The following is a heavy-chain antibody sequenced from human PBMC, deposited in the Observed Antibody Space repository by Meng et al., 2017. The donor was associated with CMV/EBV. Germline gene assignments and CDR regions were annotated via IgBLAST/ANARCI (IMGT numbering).Heavy chain of an antibody. CDR2: IKSKTDGGTT. J-gene: IGHJ2*01. D-gene: IGHD4-17*01. CDR3: TTDYGLAWYFDR. Sequence: GESLKIPCAASGFTFSNAWMSWVRQAPGKGLEWVGRIKSKTDGGTTDYAAPVKGRFTISRDDSKNKLYLQMNSLKTEDTAVYYCTTDYGLAWYFDRWGRGTLVTVSS. CDR1: GFTFSNAW. V-gene: IGHV3-15*01.